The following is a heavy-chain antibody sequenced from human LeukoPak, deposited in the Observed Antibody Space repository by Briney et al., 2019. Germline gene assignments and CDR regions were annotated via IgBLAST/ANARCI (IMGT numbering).Heavy chain of an antibody. Sequence: PGGSLRLSCAASGFSFSSYAMNWVRQAPGKGLEWVSAISGSGGDTFYADSVKGRFTTSRDNSKSTVFLQINGLSDDDTAVYYCAKAPYLTSWYLFEYWGQGTLVTVSS. J-gene: IGHJ4*02. V-gene: IGHV3-23*01. CDR3: AKAPYLTSWYLFEY. CDR2: ISGSGGDT. CDR1: GFSFSSYA. D-gene: IGHD6-13*01.